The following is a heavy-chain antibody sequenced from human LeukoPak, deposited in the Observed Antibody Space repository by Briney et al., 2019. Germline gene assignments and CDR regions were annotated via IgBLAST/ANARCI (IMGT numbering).Heavy chain of an antibody. D-gene: IGHD3-3*01. J-gene: IGHJ4*02. CDR2: ISGSGGKT. V-gene: IGHV3-23*01. CDR3: AKDSWDHYGFWGGYSPPPYFDY. CDR1: GFTFSSYA. Sequence: GGSLRLSCAASGFTFSSYAMSWVRQAPGKGLGWVSDISGSGGKTYYADSVKGRFTISRDNSKNTLYLQMNSLRAEDTAVYYCAKDSWDHYGFWGGYSPPPYFDYWGQGTLVTVSS.